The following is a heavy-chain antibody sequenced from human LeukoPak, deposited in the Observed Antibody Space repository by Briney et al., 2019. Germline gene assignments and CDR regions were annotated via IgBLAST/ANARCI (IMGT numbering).Heavy chain of an antibody. CDR3: ASGRLGYNSPFDS. V-gene: IGHV4-59*01. CDR1: GGSISTNY. D-gene: IGHD5-24*01. CDR2: ISYTGNT. J-gene: IGHJ4*01. Sequence: SETLSLTCTVSGGSISTNYWRWIRQPPGKGLEWIGSISYTGNTNYNPSLKSRVTISVDASKNQFSLKLTSVTAADTAVYYCASGRLGYNSPFDSSGHRDLVTVSS.